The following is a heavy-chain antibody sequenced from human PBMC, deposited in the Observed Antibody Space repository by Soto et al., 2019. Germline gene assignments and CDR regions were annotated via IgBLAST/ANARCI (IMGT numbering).Heavy chain of an antibody. Sequence: QMQLVQSGPEVKKPGTSVKVSCKASGFTFTRSAVQWVRQARGQRPEWIGWIVVGSGNTNYAQKFQERVTITRDMSTSTAYIELSSLRSEDTAVYYCAAFATTGDAFDVWGQGTMVTVSS. CDR3: AAFATTGDAFDV. V-gene: IGHV1-58*01. CDR2: IVVGSGNT. J-gene: IGHJ3*01. D-gene: IGHD4-17*01. CDR1: GFTFTRSA.